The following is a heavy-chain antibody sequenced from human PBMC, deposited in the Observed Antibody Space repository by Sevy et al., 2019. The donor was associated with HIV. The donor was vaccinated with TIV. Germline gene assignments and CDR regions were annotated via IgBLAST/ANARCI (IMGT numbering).Heavy chain of an antibody. CDR1: GYTLTQLS. J-gene: IGHJ4*02. V-gene: IGHV1-24*01. Sequence: ASVKVSCKVSGYTLTQLSVHWVRQAPGKGLEWMGSFDPEYGETIYGENFQGRVTMTEDTSTDTAYMDLSSLRSEDTAVYYCATTKDYYDSSGSPFDYWGQGTLVTVSS. CDR3: ATTKDYYDSSGSPFDY. D-gene: IGHD3-22*01. CDR2: FDPEYGET.